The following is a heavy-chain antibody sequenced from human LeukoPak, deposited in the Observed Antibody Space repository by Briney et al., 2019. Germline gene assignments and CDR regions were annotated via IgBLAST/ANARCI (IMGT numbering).Heavy chain of an antibody. CDR3: ARGGLVVVVAATPSTTPGLLHWLDP. Sequence: GASVKVSCKASGYPFTSYGITTVRQSPGQGLEWMGWISAYNGNTKYAQKVLGRVTMTTDTSTSTAYMELRSLRSDDTAVYYCARGGLVVVVAATPSTTPGLLHWLDPWGQGTLVSVSS. D-gene: IGHD2-15*01. CDR2: ISAYNGNT. J-gene: IGHJ5*02. V-gene: IGHV1-18*01. CDR1: GYPFTSYG.